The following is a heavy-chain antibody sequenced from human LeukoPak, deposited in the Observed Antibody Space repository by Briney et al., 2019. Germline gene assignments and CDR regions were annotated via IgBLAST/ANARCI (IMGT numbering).Heavy chain of an antibody. V-gene: IGHV3-21*01. CDR3: ARATEWELLSNYYYMDV. Sequence: GGSLRLSCAASGFTFSSYSMNWVRQAPGKGLEWVSSINSDSSSIYYADSVKGRFTISRDNAKSSLYLQMNSLRAEDTAVYYCARATEWELLSNYYYMDVWGKGTTVTVSS. J-gene: IGHJ6*03. CDR2: INSDSSSI. D-gene: IGHD1-26*01. CDR1: GFTFSSYS.